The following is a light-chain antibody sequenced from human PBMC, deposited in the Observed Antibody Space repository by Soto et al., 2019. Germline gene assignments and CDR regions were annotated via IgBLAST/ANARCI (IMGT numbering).Light chain of an antibody. CDR1: HSINTSF. CDR2: AAS. J-gene: IGKJ4*01. V-gene: IGKV3-20*01. Sequence: EIVLTQSPGTLSFSPGDRATLSCRASHSINTSFLAWFQQKPGQAPRLLIYAASTRATGIPDRFSGSASETDFTLTINRLEPEDFAVYYCQQYSSSLTFGGGTKVDIK. CDR3: QQYSSSLT.